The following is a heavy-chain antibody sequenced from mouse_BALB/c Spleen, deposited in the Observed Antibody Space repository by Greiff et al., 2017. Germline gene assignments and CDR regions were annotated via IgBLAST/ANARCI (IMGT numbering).Heavy chain of an antibody. CDR2: ISSGGST. CDR1: GFTFSSYA. Sequence: EVKVVESGGGLVKPGGSLKLSCAASGFTFSSYAMSWVRQTPEKRLEWVASISSGGSTYYPDSVKGRFTISRDNARNILYLQMSSLRSEDTAMYYCARGNYYGSSYAWYFDVWGAGTTVTVSS. J-gene: IGHJ1*01. CDR3: ARGNYYGSSYAWYFDV. V-gene: IGHV5-6-5*01. D-gene: IGHD1-1*01.